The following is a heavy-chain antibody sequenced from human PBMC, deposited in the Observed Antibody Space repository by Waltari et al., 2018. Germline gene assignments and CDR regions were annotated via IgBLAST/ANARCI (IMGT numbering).Heavy chain of an antibody. J-gene: IGHJ4*02. CDR3: AREEWSGGSCYPLDY. CDR2: IYYSGST. D-gene: IGHD2-15*01. V-gene: IGHV4-39*07. Sequence: QLQLQESGPGLVKPSETLSLTCTVSGGSISSSSYYWGWIRQPPGTGLEWSGSIYYSGSTYYNPYLKSRVTITVDTSKNQFSLKLSSVTAADTAVYYCAREEWSGGSCYPLDYWGQGTLVTVSS. CDR1: GGSISSSSYY.